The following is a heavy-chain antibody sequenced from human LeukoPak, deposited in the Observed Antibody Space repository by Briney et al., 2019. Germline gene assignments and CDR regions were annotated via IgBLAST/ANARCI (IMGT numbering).Heavy chain of an antibody. V-gene: IGHV3-64*01. Sequence: GGSLRLSCAASGFTFSSYAMHWVRQAPGKGLEYVSAISSNGGSTYYANSVKGRFTISRDNSKNTLYLQMNSLRAEDTAVYYCASLYDSSGYYHVPDYWGQGTLVTVSS. J-gene: IGHJ4*02. CDR1: GFTFSSYA. CDR3: ASLYDSSGYYHVPDY. CDR2: ISSNGGST. D-gene: IGHD3-22*01.